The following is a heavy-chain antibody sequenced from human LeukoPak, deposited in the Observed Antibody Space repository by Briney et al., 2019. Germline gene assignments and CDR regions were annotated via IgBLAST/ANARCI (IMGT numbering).Heavy chain of an antibody. J-gene: IGHJ4*02. CDR3: ASASLHGRAAGGDY. Sequence: GGSLRLSCAASGFTFSNYWMHWVRQAPGKGLEWVARINSDGSSRNCADSVKGRFTISRDNAKNTLYLQMSSLRAEDTAVYYCASASLHGRAAGGDYWGRGTLVSVSS. CDR2: INSDGSSR. V-gene: IGHV3-74*01. D-gene: IGHD6-25*01. CDR1: GFTFSNYW.